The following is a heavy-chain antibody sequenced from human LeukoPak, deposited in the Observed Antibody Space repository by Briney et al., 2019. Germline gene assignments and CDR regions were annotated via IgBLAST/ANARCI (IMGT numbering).Heavy chain of an antibody. CDR3: ARVRQPAMVNFDY. Sequence: PGGSLRLSCAASGFTFSSYSMNWVRQAPGKGLEWVSSISSSSSYIYYADSVKGRFTISRDNAKSSLYLQMNSLRAEDTAVYYCARVRQPAMVNFDYWGQGTLVTVSS. CDR2: ISSSSSYI. D-gene: IGHD5-18*01. CDR1: GFTFSSYS. J-gene: IGHJ4*02. V-gene: IGHV3-21*01.